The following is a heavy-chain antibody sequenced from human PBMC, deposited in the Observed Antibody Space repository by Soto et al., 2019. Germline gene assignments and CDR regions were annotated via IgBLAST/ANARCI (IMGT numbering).Heavy chain of an antibody. CDR3: ASGASRWYPYFFDS. Sequence: QAQVVQSGAEVRKPGSSVKLSCKASEGTFNSYAIAWVRQAPGQGLEWMGGIIPYYNTLNYAQKFQDRVTITADDATNTGYRELSSLRSDDTAVYFCASGASRWYPYFFDSWAQGTLVTVSS. J-gene: IGHJ4*02. CDR2: IIPYYNTL. V-gene: IGHV1-69*01. CDR1: EGTFNSYA. D-gene: IGHD6-13*01.